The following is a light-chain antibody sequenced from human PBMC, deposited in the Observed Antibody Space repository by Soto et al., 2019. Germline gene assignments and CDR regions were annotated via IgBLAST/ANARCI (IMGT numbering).Light chain of an antibody. CDR1: QSVSSN. Sequence: ESVLTQSPGTLSLSRGDRATLSCRASQSVSSNLAWYQQKPGQAPRLLIYGVSSRASGIPDRFFGSGSGTDFTLIINRLEPEDFAVYYCEQYANSPITFGQGTRLEIK. CDR2: GVS. CDR3: EQYANSPIT. J-gene: IGKJ5*01. V-gene: IGKV3-20*01.